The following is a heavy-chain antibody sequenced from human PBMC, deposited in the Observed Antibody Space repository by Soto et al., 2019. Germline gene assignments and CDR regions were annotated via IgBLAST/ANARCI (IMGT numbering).Heavy chain of an antibody. V-gene: IGHV3-66*01. CDR2: INSGGST. CDR3: VREDYYYGMDV. J-gene: IGHJ6*02. CDR1: GFDASVNY. Sequence: EVQLVESGGTLDQPGGSLRLSCAASGFDASVNYMTWVRQAPGKGLEWVSAINSGGSTFYADSVKGRFTISRDNSKNTLYLQMNSLRVEDTAMYYCVREDYYYGMDVWGQGTAVTVSS.